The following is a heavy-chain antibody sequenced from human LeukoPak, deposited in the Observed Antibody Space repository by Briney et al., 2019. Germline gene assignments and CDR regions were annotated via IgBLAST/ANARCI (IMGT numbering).Heavy chain of an antibody. J-gene: IGHJ4*02. Sequence: PGGSLRLSCAASGFTFSDFTMSWVRQAPGKGLEWVSAISASADKTYYADSVKGRFTISRGNSKGTLYLQMNSLRAEDTALYYCARDFYDSSGYYYDYWGQGTLVTVSS. V-gene: IGHV3-23*01. CDR1: GFTFSDFT. CDR3: ARDFYDSSGYYYDY. D-gene: IGHD3-22*01. CDR2: ISASADKT.